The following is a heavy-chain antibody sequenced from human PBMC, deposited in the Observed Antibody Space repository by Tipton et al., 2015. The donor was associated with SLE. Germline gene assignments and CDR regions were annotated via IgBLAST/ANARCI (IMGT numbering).Heavy chain of an antibody. CDR3: ARAWEWWHSFDY. CDR2: VHTSGTT. J-gene: IGHJ4*02. Sequence: TLSLTCTVSGASIRSGCYYWSWFRQPAGKGLEWIGHVHTSGTTYYNPSFESRATISRDKSKNQFSLSLTSVTAADTAVYYCARAWEWWHSFDYWGQGTPVTVSS. D-gene: IGHD2-15*01. V-gene: IGHV4-61*09. CDR1: GASIRSGCYY.